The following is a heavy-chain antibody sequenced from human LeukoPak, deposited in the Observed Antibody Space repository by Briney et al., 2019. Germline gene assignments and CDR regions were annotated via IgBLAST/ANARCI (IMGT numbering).Heavy chain of an antibody. J-gene: IGHJ4*02. CDR3: ARGTDYSSSWLFDY. D-gene: IGHD6-13*01. CDR2: ISGTGANT. V-gene: IGHV3-23*01. Sequence: PGGSLRLSCAASGFRFSSHAMSWVRQAPGKGLEWVSTISGTGANTFYVDSVKGRFTISRDNSKNTLSLQMNSLTADDAAVYYCARGTDYSSSWLFDYRGQGTLVTVSS. CDR1: GFRFSSHA.